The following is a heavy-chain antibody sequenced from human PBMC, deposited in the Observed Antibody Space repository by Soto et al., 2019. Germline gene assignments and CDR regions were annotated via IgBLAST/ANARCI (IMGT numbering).Heavy chain of an antibody. CDR1: GLTFSNYA. CDR3: AKNQERELPRVIDF. Sequence: LRLSCATSGLTFSNYAMSWVRQAPEGGLEWVSSMSGSSSTTYYADSVKGRFTISRDRSKNTLYLQMSSLRAEDTALYYCAKNQERELPRVIDFWGQGTLVTVSS. CDR2: MSGSSSTT. D-gene: IGHD1-7*01. J-gene: IGHJ4*02. V-gene: IGHV3-23*01.